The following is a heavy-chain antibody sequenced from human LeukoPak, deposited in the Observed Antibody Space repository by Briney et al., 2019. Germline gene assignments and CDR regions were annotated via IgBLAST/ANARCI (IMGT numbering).Heavy chain of an antibody. J-gene: IGHJ4*02. V-gene: IGHV3-48*02. CDR3: ASSGSYRFDH. D-gene: IGHD1-26*01. CDR2: ITASGTAM. CDR1: GFTFSSYS. Sequence: PSGGSLRLSCAASGFTFSSYSMNWVRQAPGKGLEWVSHITASGTAMFYADSVKGRFTISRDNAKNSLYLQMNSLRDEDTAVYYCASSGSYRFDHWGQGTLVTVSS.